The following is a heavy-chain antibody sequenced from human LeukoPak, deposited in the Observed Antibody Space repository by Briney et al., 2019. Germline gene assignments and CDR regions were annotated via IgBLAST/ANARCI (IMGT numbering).Heavy chain of an antibody. V-gene: IGHV3-23*01. Sequence: GSLRLSCAASGFTFSSYAMSWVRQAPGKGLEWVSAISGSGGSTYYADSVKGRFTISRDNAKNSLYLQMNSLRVEDTAVYYCARAPTFSGWFDYWGQGTLVTVSS. CDR1: GFTFSSYA. J-gene: IGHJ4*02. CDR3: ARAPTFSGWFDY. D-gene: IGHD6-19*01. CDR2: ISGSGGST.